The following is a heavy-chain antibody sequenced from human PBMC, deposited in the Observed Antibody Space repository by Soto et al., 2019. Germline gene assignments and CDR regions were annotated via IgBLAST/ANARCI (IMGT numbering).Heavy chain of an antibody. D-gene: IGHD2-2*01. V-gene: IGHV3-23*01. Sequence: SGGSLRLSCAASGFTFSDYGLSWVRQAPGKGLEWVSSISGSRGSTTYYAGSVKGRFTISRDNSKNTLYLQMNSLRVEDTAVYYCAQDRGCSGSTCYQDYWGPGTLVTVSS. CDR1: GFTFSDYG. J-gene: IGHJ4*02. CDR2: ISGSRGSTT. CDR3: AQDRGCSGSTCYQDY.